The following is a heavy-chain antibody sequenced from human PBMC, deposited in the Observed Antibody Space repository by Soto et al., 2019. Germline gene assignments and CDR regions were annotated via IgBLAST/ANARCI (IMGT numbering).Heavy chain of an antibody. CDR2: ISYDGSNK. Sequence: QVQLVESGGGVVQPGRSLRLSCAASGFTFSSYAMHWVRQAPGKGLEWVAVISYDGSNKYYADSVKGRFTISRDNSKNTLYLQMNSLRAEDTAVYYCARGGGSSWYGYYYYGMDVWGQGTTFTVSS. J-gene: IGHJ6*02. D-gene: IGHD6-13*01. V-gene: IGHV3-30-3*01. CDR3: ARGGGSSWYGYYYYGMDV. CDR1: GFTFSSYA.